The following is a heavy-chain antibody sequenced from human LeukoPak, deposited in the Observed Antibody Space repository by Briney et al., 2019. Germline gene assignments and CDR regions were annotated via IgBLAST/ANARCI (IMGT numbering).Heavy chain of an antibody. Sequence: PSETLSLTCTVSGGSISSSSYYWGWIRQPPGKGLEWIGSIYYSESTYYNPSLKSRVTISVDTSKNQFSLKLSSVTAADTAVYYCASPNAFIPAARDYFDYWGQGTLVTVSS. CDR3: ASPNAFIPAARDYFDY. CDR1: GGSISSSSYY. D-gene: IGHD2-2*01. V-gene: IGHV4-39*01. J-gene: IGHJ4*02. CDR2: IYYSEST.